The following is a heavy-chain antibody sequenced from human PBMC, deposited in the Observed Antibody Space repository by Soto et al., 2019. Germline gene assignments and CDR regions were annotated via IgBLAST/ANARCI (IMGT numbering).Heavy chain of an antibody. D-gene: IGHD5-18*01. CDR2: IYNSGST. V-gene: IGHV4-61*01. CDR1: GGSVSSGRYY. Sequence: QVQLQESGPGLAKPSETLSLTCTVSGGSVSSGRYYWSWIRQPPGKGLEWIGCIYNSGSTDYYPSLMSRVTPSVVPSKKQFSLRLTSVTAAATGVYYCARADTGMVRSIAGMDVWGQGTTVTVSS. J-gene: IGHJ6*02. CDR3: ARADTGMVRSIAGMDV.